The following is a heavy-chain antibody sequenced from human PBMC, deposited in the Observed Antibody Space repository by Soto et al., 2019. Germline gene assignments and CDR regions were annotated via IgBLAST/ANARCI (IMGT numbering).Heavy chain of an antibody. Sequence: GGSLRLSCAASGFTFSSYGMHWVRQAPGKGLEWVAVIWYDGSNKYYADSVKGRFTISRDNSKNTLYLQMNSLRAEDTAVYYCAREGVGAPALDYWGQGTLVTVSS. V-gene: IGHV3-33*01. CDR1: GFTFSSYG. D-gene: IGHD2-2*01. CDR3: AREGVGAPALDY. CDR2: IWYDGSNK. J-gene: IGHJ4*02.